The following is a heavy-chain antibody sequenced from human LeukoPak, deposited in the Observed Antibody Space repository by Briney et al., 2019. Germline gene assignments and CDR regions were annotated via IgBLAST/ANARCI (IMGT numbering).Heavy chain of an antibody. Sequence: ASVKVSCKASGGTFSSYAISWVRQAPGQGLEWMGGIIPFFGRANYAQKFQGRVTITADESTSTAYMELSSLRSEDTAVYYCARDRATYYYDSSGYYQFDYWGQGALVTVSS. CDR2: IIPFFGRA. CDR1: GGTFSSYA. D-gene: IGHD3-22*01. V-gene: IGHV1-69*01. CDR3: ARDRATYYYDSSGYYQFDY. J-gene: IGHJ4*02.